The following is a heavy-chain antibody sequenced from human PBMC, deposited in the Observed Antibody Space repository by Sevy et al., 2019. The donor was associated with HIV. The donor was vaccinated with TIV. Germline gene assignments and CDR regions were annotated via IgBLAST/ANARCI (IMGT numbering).Heavy chain of an antibody. CDR3: ARDRAAAGNNIYYYYMDV. CDR2: INPNSGGT. V-gene: IGHV1-2*02. CDR1: GYTFTGYY. J-gene: IGHJ6*03. Sequence: ASVKVSCKASGYTFTGYYMHWVRQAPGQGLEWMGWINPNSGGTNYAQKFQGRVTMTRDTSISTAYMELSRLRSDDTAVYYCARDRAAAGNNIYYYYMDVWGKGTTVTVSS. D-gene: IGHD6-13*01.